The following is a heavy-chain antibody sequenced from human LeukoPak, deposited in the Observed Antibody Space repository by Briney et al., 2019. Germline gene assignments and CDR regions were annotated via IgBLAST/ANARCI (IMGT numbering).Heavy chain of an antibody. CDR2: ISAGGGGT. CDR3: AKNYYFDY. V-gene: IGHV3-23*01. CDR1: GFTFSSYA. Sequence: GGSLRLSCAASGFTFSSYAMSWVRQAPGKGLEWVSTISAGGGGTYYADSVKGRFTISRDISKNTLSLQMNSLRAEDTAVYYCAKNYYFDYWGQGTLVTVSS. D-gene: IGHD3-10*01. J-gene: IGHJ4*02.